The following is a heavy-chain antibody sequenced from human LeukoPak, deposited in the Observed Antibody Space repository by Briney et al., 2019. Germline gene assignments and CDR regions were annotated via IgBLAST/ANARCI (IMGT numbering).Heavy chain of an antibody. CDR1: GYTFTGYY. CDR3: ARDFRYPWDDYYYMDV. V-gene: IGHV1-2*02. Sequence: ASVKVSCKASGYTFTGYYMHWVRQAPGQGLEWMGWINPNSGGTNYAQKFQGRVTMTRDTSISTAYMELSRLRSDDTAVYYCARDFRYPWDDYYYMDVWGKGTTVTVSS. J-gene: IGHJ6*03. D-gene: IGHD1-26*01. CDR2: INPNSGGT.